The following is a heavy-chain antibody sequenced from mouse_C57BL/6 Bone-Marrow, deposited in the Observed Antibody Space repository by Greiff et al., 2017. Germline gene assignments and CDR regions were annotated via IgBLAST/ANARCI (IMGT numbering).Heavy chain of an antibody. J-gene: IGHJ2*01. CDR1: GYTFTSSW. D-gene: IGHD1-1*01. CDR2: INPSSGYT. V-gene: IGHV1-7*01. CDR3: ARWVYYYGSSYGY. Sequence: QVQLQQSGAELAKPGASVKLSCKASGYTFTSSWMHWVKQRPGQGLEWIGYINPSSGYTKYNQKFKDKAKLTADKSSSTSYMQLSSLTYEDSAVYYCARWVYYYGSSYGYWGQGTTLTVSS.